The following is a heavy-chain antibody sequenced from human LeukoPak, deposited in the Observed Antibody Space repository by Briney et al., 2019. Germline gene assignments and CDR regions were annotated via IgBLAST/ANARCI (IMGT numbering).Heavy chain of an antibody. V-gene: IGHV4-59*11. Sequence: PSETLPLTCTVSGGSISSHYWSWIRQPPGKGLEWIGYIYYSGSTNYNPSLKSRVTISVDTSKNQFSLKLSSVTAADTAVYYCARYKTGIAVAGSYYYYGMDVWGQGTTITVSS. CDR1: GGSISSHY. CDR3: ARYKTGIAVAGSYYYYGMDV. D-gene: IGHD6-19*01. J-gene: IGHJ6*02. CDR2: IYYSGST.